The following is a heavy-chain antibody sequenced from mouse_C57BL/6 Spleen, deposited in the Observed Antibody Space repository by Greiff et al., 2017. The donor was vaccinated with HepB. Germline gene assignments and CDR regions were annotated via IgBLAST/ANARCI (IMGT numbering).Heavy chain of an antibody. CDR2: ISSGSSTI. V-gene: IGHV5-17*01. CDR1: GFTFSDYG. D-gene: IGHD1-1*01. Sequence: EVQRVESGGGLVKPGGSLKLSCAASGFTFSDYGMHWVRQAPEKGLEWVAYISSGSSTIYYADTVKGRFTISRDNAKNTLFLQMTSLRSEDTAMYYCAGNYVGAMDYWGQGTSVTVSS. J-gene: IGHJ4*01. CDR3: AGNYVGAMDY.